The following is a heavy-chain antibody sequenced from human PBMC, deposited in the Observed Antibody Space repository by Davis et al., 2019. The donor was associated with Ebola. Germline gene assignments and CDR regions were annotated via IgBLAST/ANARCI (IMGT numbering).Heavy chain of an antibody. D-gene: IGHD3-10*01. CDR2: ISAYNGNT. V-gene: IGHV1-18*01. Sequence: ASVKVSCKASGGTFSSYAISWVRQAPGQGLEWMGWISAYNGNTNYAQKLQGRVTMTTDTSTSTAYMELRSLRSDDTAVYYCASVSGEKKSVDYWGQGTLVTVSS. J-gene: IGHJ4*02. CDR3: ASVSGEKKSVDY. CDR1: GGTFSSYA.